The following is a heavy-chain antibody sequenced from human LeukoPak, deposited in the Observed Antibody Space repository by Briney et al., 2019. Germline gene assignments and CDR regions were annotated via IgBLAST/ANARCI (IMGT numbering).Heavy chain of an antibody. Sequence: ASVKVSCKASGYTFTSYYMHWVRQAPGQGLEWMGIINPSGGGTSYAQKFQGRVTMTRDTSTSTVYMELSSLRSEDTAVYYCARVPSGYCSSTSCYYTDYWGQGTLVTVSS. V-gene: IGHV1-46*01. CDR1: GYTFTSYY. J-gene: IGHJ4*02. CDR2: INPSGGGT. CDR3: ARVPSGYCSSTSCYYTDY. D-gene: IGHD2-2*01.